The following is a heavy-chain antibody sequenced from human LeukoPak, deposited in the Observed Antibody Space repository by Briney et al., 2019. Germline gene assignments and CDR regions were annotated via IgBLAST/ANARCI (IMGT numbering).Heavy chain of an antibody. CDR3: AKVTEDPGIAAAGIYYFDY. CDR1: GFTFSSYA. V-gene: IGHV3-23*01. D-gene: IGHD6-13*01. CDR2: ISGSGGST. J-gene: IGHJ4*02. Sequence: GGSLRLSCAASGFTFSSYAMSWVRQAPGKGLEWVSAISGSGGSTYYADSVKGRFTISRDNSKNTLYLQMNSLRAEDTAVYYCAKVTEDPGIAAAGIYYFDYWGQGTLVTVSS.